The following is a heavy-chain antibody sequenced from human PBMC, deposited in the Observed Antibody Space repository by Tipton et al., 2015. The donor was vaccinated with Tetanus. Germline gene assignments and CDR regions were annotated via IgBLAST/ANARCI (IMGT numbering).Heavy chain of an antibody. V-gene: IGHV4-30-2*05. CDR2: IYYSGST. CDR1: GGSISGGGYS. J-gene: IGHJ6*02. D-gene: IGHD3-16*01. Sequence: TLSLTCDVSGGSISGGGYSWSWIRQPPGPGKGLESIGYIYYSGSTYYNPSLKSRVTISVDTSKNQFSLRLSSVTAADTAVYYCARDHGITWGGMGYYYGMDVWGQGTTVTVSS. CDR3: ARDHGITWGGMGYYYGMDV.